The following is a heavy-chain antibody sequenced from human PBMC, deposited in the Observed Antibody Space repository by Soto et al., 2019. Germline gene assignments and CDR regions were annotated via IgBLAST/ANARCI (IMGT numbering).Heavy chain of an antibody. J-gene: IGHJ6*02. Sequence: SDTLSLTCAVYGGSFSGYFWSWIRQPPGKGLEWIGEINHSGSTNYNPSLKSRVTISVDTSKNQFSLKLNSVTAADTAVYYCARGQRGDYGDFNYYNYGMDVWGQGTTVTAP. CDR3: ARGQRGDYGDFNYYNYGMDV. V-gene: IGHV4-34*01. CDR2: INHSGST. D-gene: IGHD4-17*01. CDR1: GGSFSGYF.